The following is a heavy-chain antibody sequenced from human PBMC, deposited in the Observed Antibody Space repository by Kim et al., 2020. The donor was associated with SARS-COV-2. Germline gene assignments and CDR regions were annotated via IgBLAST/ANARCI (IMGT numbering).Heavy chain of an antibody. CDR2: IYYSGST. D-gene: IGHD3-3*01. Sequence: SETLSLTCTVSGGSISSYYWSWIRQPPGKGLEWIGYIYYSGSTNYNPSLKSRVTISVDTSKNQFSLKLSSVTAADTAVYYCARDRGDFWSGSHYGMDVWGQGTTVTVSS. V-gene: IGHV4-59*01. CDR1: GGSISSYY. CDR3: ARDRGDFWSGSHYGMDV. J-gene: IGHJ6*02.